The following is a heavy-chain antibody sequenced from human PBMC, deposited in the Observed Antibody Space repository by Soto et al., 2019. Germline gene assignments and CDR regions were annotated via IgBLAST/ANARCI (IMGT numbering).Heavy chain of an antibody. CDR2: IYYSGST. CDR3: AGRDCSGTNCYYFVYYYMDV. V-gene: IGHV4-59*08. Sequence: QVQLQESGPGLVRPSETLSLTCTVSGGSFSSYYWTWIRQSPGKGLAWIGYIYYSGSTDYSPSLRGRLAISIDTSKNQFSLRLNSMTAADTAVYYCAGRDCSGTNCYYFVYYYMDVWGKGTTVTVSS. J-gene: IGHJ6*03. CDR1: GGSFSSYY. D-gene: IGHD2-2*01.